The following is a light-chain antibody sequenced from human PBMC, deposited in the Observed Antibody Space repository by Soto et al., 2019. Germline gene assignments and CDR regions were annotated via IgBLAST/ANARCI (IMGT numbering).Light chain of an antibody. CDR1: QSVSSS. CDR3: QQYNNWPRT. CDR2: GAS. V-gene: IGKV3-15*01. J-gene: IGKJ1*01. Sequence: EIVMTQSPATLSVSPGERATLSCRASQSVSSSLAWYQQKPGQAPRLLIYGASNRATGIPARFSGSGSGTEFTLTVSSLQSEDFAVYYCQQYNNWPRTFGQGTKVEIK.